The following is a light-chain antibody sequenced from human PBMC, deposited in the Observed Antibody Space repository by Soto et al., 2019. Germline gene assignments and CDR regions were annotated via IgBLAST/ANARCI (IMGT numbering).Light chain of an antibody. CDR3: QQYNNWPRG. CDR1: QSVSSN. V-gene: IGKV3-15*01. Sequence: EIVMTQSPATLSVSPGERATLSCRASQSVSSNLAWYQQKPGQAPRLLIYGASTRATGIPARFSGSGSVTEFTLTISSLQSEDFAVYYCQQYNNWPRGFGQGTKVEIK. J-gene: IGKJ1*01. CDR2: GAS.